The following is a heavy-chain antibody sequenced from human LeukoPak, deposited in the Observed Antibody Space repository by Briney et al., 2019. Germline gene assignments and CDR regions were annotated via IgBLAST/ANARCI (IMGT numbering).Heavy chain of an antibody. V-gene: IGHV4-34*01. Sequence: PPETLSLTCAVYGGSFSGYYRSWIRQPPGKGLEWIGEINHSGSTNYNPSLKSRVTISVDTSKNQFSLKLSSVTAADTAVYYCARVPRYNWNADYWGQGTMVTVSS. CDR1: GGSFSGYY. CDR2: INHSGST. CDR3: ARVPRYNWNADY. D-gene: IGHD1-20*01. J-gene: IGHJ4*02.